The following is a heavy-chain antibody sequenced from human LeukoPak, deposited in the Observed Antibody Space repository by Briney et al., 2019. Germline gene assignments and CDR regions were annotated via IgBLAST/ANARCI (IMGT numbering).Heavy chain of an antibody. D-gene: IGHD1-26*01. J-gene: IGHJ5*02. CDR3: AKESGSDHNWFDP. CDR1: GFTFSSYG. Sequence: GGSLRLSCAASGFTFSSYGMHWVRQAPGKGLEWVAVIRYDGSNKYYADSVKGRFTISRDNSKNTMYLQMNSLRAEDTVVYYCAKESGSDHNWFDPWGQGTLVTVSS. V-gene: IGHV3-30*02. CDR2: IRYDGSNK.